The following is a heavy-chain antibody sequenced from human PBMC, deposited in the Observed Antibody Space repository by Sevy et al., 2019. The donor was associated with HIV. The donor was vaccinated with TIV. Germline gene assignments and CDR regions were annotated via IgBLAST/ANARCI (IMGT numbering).Heavy chain of an antibody. CDR3: TKDMVTFGGIIANSPGGFDI. J-gene: IGHJ3*02. CDR2: LPYDGSKE. D-gene: IGHD3-16*02. CDR1: GFRFSSYG. V-gene: IGHV3-30*02. Sequence: GGSLRLSCAASGFRFSSYGMNWVRQAPGKGLEWVAFLPYDGSKEDYAASVKGRFTISRDNSKNTLYLQMNSLRVEDKAVYYCTKDMVTFGGIIANSPGGFDIWGQGTMVTVSS.